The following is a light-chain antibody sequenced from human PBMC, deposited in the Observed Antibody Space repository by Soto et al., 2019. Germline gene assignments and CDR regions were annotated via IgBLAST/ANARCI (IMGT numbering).Light chain of an antibody. V-gene: IGLV1-44*01. CDR3: AASDDSLNGVV. Sequence: QAVVTQPPSASGTPGQRVTISCSGSSSNIGTKTVGWYQQLPGTAPKLLIYSTNQRPSGVPDRFSGSKSGTSASLAITGLQSEDEADYYCAASDDSLNGVVFGGGTKLTVL. CDR1: SSNIGTKT. J-gene: IGLJ2*01. CDR2: STN.